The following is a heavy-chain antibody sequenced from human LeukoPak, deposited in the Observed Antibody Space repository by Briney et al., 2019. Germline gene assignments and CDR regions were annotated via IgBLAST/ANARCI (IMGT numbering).Heavy chain of an antibody. V-gene: IGHV1-2*02. D-gene: IGHD3-10*01. Sequence: ASVTVSFKGSGYTFTVYYMHWVRQAPGQGLEWMGWINPNSGGTNYAQKFQGRVTMTRDTSISTAYMELSRLRSDDTAVYYCAVDSGAFDIWGQGTMVTVSS. J-gene: IGHJ3*02. CDR1: GYTFTVYY. CDR2: INPNSGGT. CDR3: AVDSGAFDI.